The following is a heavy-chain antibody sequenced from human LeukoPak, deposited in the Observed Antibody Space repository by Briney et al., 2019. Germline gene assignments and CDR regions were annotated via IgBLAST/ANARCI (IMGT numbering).Heavy chain of an antibody. CDR3: IRDFGSVGATNAFDI. J-gene: IGHJ3*02. CDR1: GFIFSTYW. D-gene: IGHD1-26*01. CDR2: INGDGRST. Sequence: PGGSLRLSCVASGFIFSTYWMHCLRQAPGKALEWVSRINGDGRSTSYADSVKGRFTISRDNAKNTVYLQMNSLRVEDTAVYYCIRDFGSVGATNAFDIWGQGTMVTVSS. V-gene: IGHV3-74*01.